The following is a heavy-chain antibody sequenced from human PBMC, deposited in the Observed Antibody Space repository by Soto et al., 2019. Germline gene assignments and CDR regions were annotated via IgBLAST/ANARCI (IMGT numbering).Heavy chain of an antibody. CDR2: ISYDGSNK. CDR1: GFTFSSYS. D-gene: IGHD3-3*01. V-gene: IGHV3-30*18. CDR3: AKDRIRFPRGNYYYYYMDV. J-gene: IGHJ6*03. Sequence: GGSLRLSCAASGFTFSSYSMHWVRQAPGKGLEWVAVISYDGSNKYYADSVKGRFTISRDNSKNTLYLQMNSLRAEDTAVYYCAKDRIRFPRGNYYYYYMDVWGKGTTVTVSS.